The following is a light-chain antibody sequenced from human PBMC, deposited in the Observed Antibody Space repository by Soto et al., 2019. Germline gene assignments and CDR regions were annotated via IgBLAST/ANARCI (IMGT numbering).Light chain of an antibody. V-gene: IGKV1D-13*01. J-gene: IGKJ4*01. CDR2: DAS. CDR1: QGISSA. CDR3: QQFNNYPRLT. Sequence: AIQLTQSPSSLSASAGDRVTITCRASQGISSALAWYQQKPGKAPKLLIYDASSLESGVPSRFSGSGSGTDFTLTISSLQPEDFATYYCQQFNNYPRLTFGGGTKVDIK.